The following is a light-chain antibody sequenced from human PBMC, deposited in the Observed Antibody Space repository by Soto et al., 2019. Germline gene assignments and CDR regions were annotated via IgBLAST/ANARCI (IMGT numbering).Light chain of an antibody. CDR2: HAS. J-gene: IGKJ5*01. V-gene: IGKV3-20*01. CDR3: QQHGISHIT. CDR1: RSLSSDY. Sequence: DIVMTQSPSTLPVSPGEIATLSFRSSRSLSSDYLAWYQQKPGQAPRLLFYHASRRATGTPDRFSGSGSGTDFTLTITRLEADDSVVYYCQQHGISHITFGQGTRLEIK.